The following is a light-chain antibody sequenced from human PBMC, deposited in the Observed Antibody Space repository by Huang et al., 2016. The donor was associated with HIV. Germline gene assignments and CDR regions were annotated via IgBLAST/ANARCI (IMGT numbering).Light chain of an antibody. CDR1: QGISSY. J-gene: IGKJ3*01. Sequence: IQLTQSPSSLSASVGDRVTITCRASQGISSYLAWYQQKPVKAPKLVIYAASTLQSCVPSRFSGIGSGTDFTLTISSLQPEDFATYYCQQLNSYPEGFTFGPGTKVDIK. V-gene: IGKV1-9*01. CDR2: AAS. CDR3: QQLNSYPEGFT.